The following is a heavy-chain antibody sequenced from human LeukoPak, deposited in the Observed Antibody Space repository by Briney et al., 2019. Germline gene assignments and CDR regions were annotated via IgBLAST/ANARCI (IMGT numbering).Heavy chain of an antibody. V-gene: IGHV1-2*04. CDR1: GYTFTGYY. D-gene: IGHD3-10*01. J-gene: IGHJ4*02. CDR2: INTNSGGT. CDR3: ARDRTTMIRGVTLPLNYFDS. Sequence: ASVKVSCKASGYTFTGYYMHWVRQAPGQGLEWMGWINTNSGGTNYAQKFQGWVTMTRDTSITTVYMELTSLKSDDTAVYYCARDRTTMIRGVTLPLNYFDSWGQGTLVTVSS.